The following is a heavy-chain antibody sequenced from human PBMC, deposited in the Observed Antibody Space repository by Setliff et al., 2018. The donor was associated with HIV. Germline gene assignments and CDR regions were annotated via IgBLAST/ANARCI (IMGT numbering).Heavy chain of an antibody. CDR2: INYSGSI. Sequence: SETLSLTCSVSGDSISSGGYYWSWIRQHPGKGLEWIGYINYSGSIYYNPSLKSRLFISLDTSENQFSLQETFTEAAADTAVYYCARGPSSSDAFDIWGQGTMVTVSS. J-gene: IGHJ3*02. CDR1: GDSISSGGYY. CDR3: ARGPSSSDAFDI. D-gene: IGHD6-6*01. V-gene: IGHV4-31*03.